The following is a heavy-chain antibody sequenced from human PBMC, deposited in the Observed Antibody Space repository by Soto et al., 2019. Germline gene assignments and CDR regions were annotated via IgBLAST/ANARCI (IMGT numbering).Heavy chain of an antibody. CDR2: FDPEDGET. V-gene: IGHV1-24*01. J-gene: IGHJ4*02. CDR3: ATGRSAHDYGDPAFDY. Sequence: ASVKVSCKVSGYTLTELSMHWVRQAPGKGLEWMGGFDPEDGETIYAQKFQGRVTMTEDTSTDTAYMELSSPRSEDTAVYYCATGRSAHDYGDPAFDYWGQGTLVTVSS. CDR1: GYTLTELS. D-gene: IGHD4-17*01.